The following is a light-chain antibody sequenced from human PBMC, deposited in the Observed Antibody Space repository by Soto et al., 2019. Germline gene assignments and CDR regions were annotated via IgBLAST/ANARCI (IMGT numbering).Light chain of an antibody. Sequence: AIQLTQSPSSLSASVGDRVSSTCRASQGISSALAWYQQKPGKAPKLLIYDASSLESGVPSRFSGSGSGTDFTLTISSLQPEDFATYYCQQFNNYPITFGQGTRLEIK. CDR1: QGISSA. J-gene: IGKJ5*01. V-gene: IGKV1D-13*01. CDR3: QQFNNYPIT. CDR2: DAS.